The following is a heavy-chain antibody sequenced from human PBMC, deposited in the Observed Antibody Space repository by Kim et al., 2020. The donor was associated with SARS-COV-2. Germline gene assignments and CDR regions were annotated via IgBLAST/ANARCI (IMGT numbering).Heavy chain of an antibody. J-gene: IGHJ4*02. V-gene: IGHV3-21*01. D-gene: IGHD6-19*01. CDR1: GFTFSSYS. Sequence: GGSLRLSCAASGFTFSSYSMNWVRQAPGKGLECVSSISSSSSYIYYADSVKGRFTISRDNAKNSLYLQMNSLRAEDTAVYYCARESSGEEGDWGQGTLVTVSS. CDR3: ARESSGEEGD. CDR2: ISSSSSYI.